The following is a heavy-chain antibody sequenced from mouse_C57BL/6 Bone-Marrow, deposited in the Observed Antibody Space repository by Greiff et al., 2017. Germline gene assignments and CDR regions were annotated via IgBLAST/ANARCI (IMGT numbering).Heavy chain of an antibody. V-gene: IGHV1-81*01. J-gene: IGHJ2*01. CDR3: ARKGLLRSDY. CDR2: IYPRSGNT. D-gene: IGHD1-1*01. Sequence: VKLVESGAELARPGASVKLSCKASGYTFTSYGISWVKQRTGQGLEWIGEIYPRSGNTYYNEKFKGQATLTADKSSSTAYMELRSLTSEDSAVYFCARKGLLRSDYWGQGTTLTVSS. CDR1: GYTFTSYG.